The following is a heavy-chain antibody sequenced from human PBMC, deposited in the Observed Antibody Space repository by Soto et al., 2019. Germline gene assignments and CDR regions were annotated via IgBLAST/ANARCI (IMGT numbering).Heavy chain of an antibody. CDR1: GGSMGTYF. D-gene: IGHD5-12*01. CDR2: IHSSGRT. V-gene: IGHV4-59*01. CDR3: AIGAGWLTDY. Sequence: QVQLQESGPGLVKPSATLSLTCVVPGGSMGTYFWNWFRQPPGKGLEWVGYIHSSGRTKYNPSLNGRVTISLDTPKSQFSLKLTSVSAADTAVYYCAIGAGWLTDYWGQGTHVTVSS. J-gene: IGHJ4*02.